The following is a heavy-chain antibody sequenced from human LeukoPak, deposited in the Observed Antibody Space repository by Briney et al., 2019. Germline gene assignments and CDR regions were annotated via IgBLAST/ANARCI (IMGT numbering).Heavy chain of an antibody. CDR1: GGSISSYY. D-gene: IGHD2-2*01. CDR3: ARDGDIVVVPALRGECWFDP. Sequence: SETLSLTCTVSGGSISSYYWSWIRQPAGKGLEWIGRIYTSGSTNYNPSLKSRVTTSVDTSKNQFSLKLSSVTAADTAVYYCARDGDIVVVPALRGECWFDPGAREPWSPSPQ. CDR2: IYTSGST. V-gene: IGHV4-4*07. J-gene: IGHJ5*02.